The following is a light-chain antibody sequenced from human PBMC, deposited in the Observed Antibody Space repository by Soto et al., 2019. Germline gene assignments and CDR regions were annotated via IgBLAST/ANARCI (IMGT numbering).Light chain of an antibody. V-gene: IGLV2-14*01. CDR2: DVS. CDR3: SSYTSSSTPV. J-gene: IGLJ1*01. CDR1: SSYVGGYNY. Sequence: QSALNQPASVFGSPGQSITISCTGTSSYVGGYNYVSWYQQHPGKAPKLMIYDVSNRPSGVSNRFSGSKSGNTASLTISGLQAEDEADYYCSSYTSSSTPVFGTGTKVTVL.